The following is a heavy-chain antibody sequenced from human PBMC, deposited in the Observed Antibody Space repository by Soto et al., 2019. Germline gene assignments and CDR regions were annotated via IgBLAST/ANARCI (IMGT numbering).Heavy chain of an antibody. J-gene: IGHJ4*02. CDR1: GYTVTSYG. CDR2: ISAYNGNT. CDR3: ARDRPNYDFWSGYYVDY. V-gene: IGHV1-18*01. Sequence: ASVKVSCKASGYTVTSYGISWVRQAPGQGLEWMGWISAYNGNTNYAQKLQGRVTMTTDTSTSTAYMELRSLRSDDTAVYYCARDRPNYDFWSGYYVDYWGQGTLVTVSS. D-gene: IGHD3-3*01.